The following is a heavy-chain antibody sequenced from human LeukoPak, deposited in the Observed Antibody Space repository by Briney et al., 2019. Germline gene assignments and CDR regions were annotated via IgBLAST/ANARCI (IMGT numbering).Heavy chain of an antibody. CDR2: IYYSGST. V-gene: IGHV4-59*01. J-gene: IGHJ4*02. CDR3: ASLNYNYGRIFDF. D-gene: IGHD5-18*01. Sequence: SETLSLTCTVSGGSISSYYWNWIRQPPGKGLEWIGYIYYSGSTNYNPSLKSRVTISVDTSKNQFSLNLTSVTAADTAVYYCASLNYNYGRIFDFWGQGTLLTVSS. CDR1: GGSISSYY.